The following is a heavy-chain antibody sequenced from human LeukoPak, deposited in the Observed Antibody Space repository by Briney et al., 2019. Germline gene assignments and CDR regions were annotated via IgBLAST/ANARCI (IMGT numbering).Heavy chain of an antibody. CDR1: GGSISSSSYY. D-gene: IGHD2-15*01. V-gene: IGHV4-39*07. J-gene: IGHJ4*02. CDR2: IYYSGST. CDR3: ARERTPGSGLDY. Sequence: SETLSLTCTVSGGSISSSSYYWGWIRQPPGKGLEWIGSIYYSGSTNYNPSLKSRVTISIDTSKNQFSLKLSSVTAADTAVYYCARERTPGSGLDYWGQGTLVTVSS.